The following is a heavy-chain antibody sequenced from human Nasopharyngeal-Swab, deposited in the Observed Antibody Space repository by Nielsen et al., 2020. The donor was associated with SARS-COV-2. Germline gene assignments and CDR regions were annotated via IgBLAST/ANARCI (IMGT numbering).Heavy chain of an antibody. CDR2: IYYSGST. J-gene: IGHJ6*02. V-gene: IGHV4-59*01. CDR3: ARDRAWDSSGWDYYYGMDV. Sequence: WIRQPPGKGLEWIGYIYYSGSTNYNPSFKSRVTISVDTSKNQFSLKLSSVTAADTAVYYCARDRAWDSSGWDYYYGMDVWGQGTTVTVSS. D-gene: IGHD6-19*01.